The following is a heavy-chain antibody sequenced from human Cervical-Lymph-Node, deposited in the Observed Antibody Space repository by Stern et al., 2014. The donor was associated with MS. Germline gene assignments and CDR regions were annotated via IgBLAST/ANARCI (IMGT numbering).Heavy chain of an antibody. J-gene: IGHJ4*02. CDR3: ARQTTAWASDV. Sequence: VQLVESGAELIRPGESLKISCKGSGYKFSIYWIAWVRQMPGKGLEWMGLIYPGDSKTRYSPSFQGQVTMSADKSTSTAYLQWSSLNASDTAMYFCARQTTAWASDVWGQGTLVTVSS. V-gene: IGHV5-51*01. CDR1: GYKFSIYW. CDR2: IYPGDSKT. D-gene: IGHD1-14*01.